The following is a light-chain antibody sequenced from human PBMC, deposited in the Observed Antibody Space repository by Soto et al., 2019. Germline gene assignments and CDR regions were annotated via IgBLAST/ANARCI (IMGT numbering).Light chain of an antibody. CDR3: QQYGSSPWT. Sequence: IVFTQSPGTLSLSPGERATLSCRASQSVSSYYLAWYQQKPGQAPRLLIYAASSRATGIPDRFSGGGSGTDFTLTISRLEPEDFAVYYCQQYGSSPWTFGQGTKVDIK. CDR2: AAS. CDR1: QSVSSYY. J-gene: IGKJ1*01. V-gene: IGKV3-20*01.